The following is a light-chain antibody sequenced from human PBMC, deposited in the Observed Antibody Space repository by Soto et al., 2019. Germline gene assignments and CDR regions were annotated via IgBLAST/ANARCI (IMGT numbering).Light chain of an antibody. V-gene: IGKV3-20*01. CDR1: QSISSSY. Sequence: DIVLTQSPGTLSLSPGERATLSCRASQSISSSYLAWYQQKPGQAPRLLIYGASSRASGFPNRFSGSGSGTDFTLTISRLEPEDFAVYYCQHYGSSLSITFGQGTRLEMK. J-gene: IGKJ5*01. CDR2: GAS. CDR3: QHYGSSLSIT.